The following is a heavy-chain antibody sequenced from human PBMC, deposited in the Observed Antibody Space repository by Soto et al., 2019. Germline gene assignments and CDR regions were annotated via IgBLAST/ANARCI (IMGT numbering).Heavy chain of an antibody. CDR1: GFSFSSYG. J-gene: IGHJ3*02. V-gene: IGHV3-30*03. Sequence: PGGSLRLSCAASGFSFSSYGKHWVRQAPGKGLEWVAIVSYDGNNKYYADSVKGRFTISRDNSKNTLYLEMNSLRAEDTAVYYCARGSGSYYAAFDIWGQGTMVTVSS. CDR2: VSYDGNNK. CDR3: ARGSGSYYAAFDI. D-gene: IGHD1-26*01.